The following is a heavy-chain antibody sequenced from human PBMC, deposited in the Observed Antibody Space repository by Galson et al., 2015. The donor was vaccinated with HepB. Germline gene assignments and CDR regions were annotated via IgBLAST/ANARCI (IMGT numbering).Heavy chain of an antibody. D-gene: IGHD3-22*01. J-gene: IGHJ6*02. CDR1: GFTFGDYA. V-gene: IGHV3-49*04. CDR2: IRSKAYGGTT. CDR3: TRVRYYDSSGYYYATEHYYYYGMDV. Sequence: SLRLSCAASGFTFGDYAMSWVRQAPGKGLEWVGFIRSKAYGGTTEYAASVKGRFTISRDDSKSIAYLQMNSLKTEDTAVYYCTRVRYYDSSGYYYATEHYYYYGMDVWGQGTTVTVSS.